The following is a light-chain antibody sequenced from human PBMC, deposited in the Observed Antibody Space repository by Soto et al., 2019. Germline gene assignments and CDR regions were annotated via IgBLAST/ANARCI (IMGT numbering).Light chain of an antibody. Sequence: DIQMTQSPSTLSASVGDRVTITCRASRSINRWLAWYQQKPGKAPKLIISDASNLENGVPSRFSGSGSGTEFTLTISSLQSDDFATYYCQQLYIFPLTFGQGTRLEIK. J-gene: IGKJ5*01. CDR1: RSINRW. V-gene: IGKV1-5*01. CDR2: DAS. CDR3: QQLYIFPLT.